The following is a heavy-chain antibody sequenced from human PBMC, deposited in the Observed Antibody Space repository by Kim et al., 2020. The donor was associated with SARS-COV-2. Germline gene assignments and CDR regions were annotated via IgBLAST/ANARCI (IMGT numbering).Heavy chain of an antibody. V-gene: IGHV4-39*01. Sequence: SETLSLTCTVSGGSISSSSYYWGWIRQPPGKGLEWIGSIYYSGSTYYNPSLKSRVTISVDTSKNQFSLKLSSVTAADTAVYYCARVYDFWSGYGKPDWGQGTLVTVSS. J-gene: IGHJ4*02. CDR3: ARVYDFWSGYGKPD. D-gene: IGHD3-3*01. CDR1: GGSISSSSYY. CDR2: IYYSGST.